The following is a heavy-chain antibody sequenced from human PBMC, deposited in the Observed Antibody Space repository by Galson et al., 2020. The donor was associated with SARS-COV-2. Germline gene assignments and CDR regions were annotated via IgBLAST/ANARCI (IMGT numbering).Heavy chain of an antibody. J-gene: IGHJ6*02. CDR1: GFTFSDYY. Sequence: GESLKISCAASGFTFSDYYMHWMRQAPGKGLEWVSYISSGGYTTDYADSVKGQSTISRDNAKNSLYLHLNSLRVEDTAVYFCARASRSYYYGVDVWGQGTTVTVSS. CDR2: ISSGGYTT. V-gene: IGHV3-11*01. CDR3: ARASRSYYYGVDV.